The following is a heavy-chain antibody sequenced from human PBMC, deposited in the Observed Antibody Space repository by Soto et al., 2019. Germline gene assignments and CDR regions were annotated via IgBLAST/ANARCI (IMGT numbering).Heavy chain of an antibody. CDR3: ARHSGGSSGWTGVRLFDY. CDR2: IYYSGST. V-gene: IGHV4-59*08. J-gene: IGHJ4*02. D-gene: IGHD6-19*01. CDR1: GGSISSYY. Sequence: QVQLQESGPGLVKPSETLSLTCTVSGGSISSYYWSWIRQPPGKGLEWIGYIYYSGSTNYNPSLKSRVTISVDTSKNQFSLKLSSVTAADTAVYYCARHSGGSSGWTGVRLFDYWGQGTLVTVSS.